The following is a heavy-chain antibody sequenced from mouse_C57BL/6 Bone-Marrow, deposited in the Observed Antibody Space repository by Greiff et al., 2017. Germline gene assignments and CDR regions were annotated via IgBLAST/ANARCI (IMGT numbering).Heavy chain of an antibody. V-gene: IGHV1-81*01. CDR1: GYTFTSYG. J-gene: IGHJ2*01. CDR2: IYPRSGNT. CDR3: ARSTVVATNFDY. D-gene: IGHD1-1*01. Sequence: EQSGAELARPGASVKLSCKASGYTFTSYGISWVKQRTGQGLEWIGEIYPRSGNTYYNEKFKGKATLTADKSSSTAYMELRSLTSEDSSVYFCARSTVVATNFDYWGQGTTLTVSS.